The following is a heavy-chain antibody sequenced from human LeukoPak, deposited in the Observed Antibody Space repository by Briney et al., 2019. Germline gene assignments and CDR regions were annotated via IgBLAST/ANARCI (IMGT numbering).Heavy chain of an antibody. Sequence: ASVKVSCKASVYTFTSYAMHWVRQSPGQRLEWMGWINAGNGNTKYSQKFQGRVTITRDTSASTAYMELSSLRSEDTAVYYCARPCFGELLPYFDYSGQGTLVTVSS. D-gene: IGHD3-10*01. J-gene: IGHJ4*02. CDR2: INAGNGNT. CDR1: VYTFTSYA. V-gene: IGHV1-3*01. CDR3: ARPCFGELLPYFDY.